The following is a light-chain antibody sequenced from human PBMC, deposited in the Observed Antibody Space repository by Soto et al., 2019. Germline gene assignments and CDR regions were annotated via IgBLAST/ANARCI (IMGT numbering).Light chain of an antibody. V-gene: IGKV3-15*01. CDR2: GAS. Sequence: EIVMTQSPATLSVSPGERATLSCMASQSVSSNLAWYQQKPGQAPRLLIYGASTRATGIPARFSGSGSGTEFTLTISSLQPDDSATYYCQQYGSYSLTFGGGTKVDIK. CDR1: QSVSSN. J-gene: IGKJ4*01. CDR3: QQYGSYSLT.